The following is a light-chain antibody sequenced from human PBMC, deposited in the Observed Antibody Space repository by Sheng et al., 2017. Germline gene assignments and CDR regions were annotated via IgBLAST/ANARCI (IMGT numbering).Light chain of an antibody. CDR3: QQYLKRPIT. CDR1: QSVSSS. V-gene: IGKV3-15*01. CDR2: DAS. J-gene: IGKJ5*01. Sequence: EIVMTQSPATLSVSPGERATLSCRASQSVSSSLAWYQQKPGQAPRLLIYDASTRFTGIPARFSGSGSGTDFTFTVSSLQSEDFAVYYCQQYLKRPITFGQGTRLEIK.